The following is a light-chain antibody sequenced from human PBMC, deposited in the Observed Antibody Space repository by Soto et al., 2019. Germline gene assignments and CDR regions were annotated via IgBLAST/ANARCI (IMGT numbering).Light chain of an antibody. Sequence: DLQMTQSPSTLSASVGDRVTITCRATQDINNWLAWYQQKPWKAPRLLIYDVSTLQTGVPSRFSGRGSGTAATLIISSLQPDDVASYYCQQYFHYPVTFGRGTKVEIK. CDR3: QQYFHYPVT. J-gene: IGKJ2*01. V-gene: IGKV1-5*01. CDR2: DVS. CDR1: QDINNW.